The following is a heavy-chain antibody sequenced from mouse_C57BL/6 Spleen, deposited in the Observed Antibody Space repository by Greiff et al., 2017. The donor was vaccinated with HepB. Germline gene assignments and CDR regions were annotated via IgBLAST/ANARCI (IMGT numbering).Heavy chain of an antibody. CDR2: IYPGDGDT. CDR3: ARGATTVVAPFDY. Sequence: VKLQESGAELVKPGASVKISCKASGYAFSSYWMNWVKQRPGKGLEWIGQIYPGDGDTNYNGKFKGKATLTADKSSSTAYMQLSSLTSEDSAVYFCARGATTVVAPFDYWGQGTTLTVSS. CDR1: GYAFSSYW. J-gene: IGHJ2*01. V-gene: IGHV1-80*01. D-gene: IGHD1-1*01.